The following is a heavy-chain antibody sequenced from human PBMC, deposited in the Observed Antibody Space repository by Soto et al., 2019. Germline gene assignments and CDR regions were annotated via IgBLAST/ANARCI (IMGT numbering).Heavy chain of an antibody. V-gene: IGHV3-23*01. CDR2: ISATGGGT. J-gene: IGHJ4*02. Sequence: GGSLRLSCAASGFKFSNYAMSWVRQAPGKGLEWVSLISATGGGTYYADSVKGRFTISRDNSHNTLYLQVHSLTAEDTAVYYCAEDRRAGGNSAFYFDFWGQGAQVTVSS. CDR3: AEDRRAGGNSAFYFDF. CDR1: GFKFSNYA. D-gene: IGHD3-16*01.